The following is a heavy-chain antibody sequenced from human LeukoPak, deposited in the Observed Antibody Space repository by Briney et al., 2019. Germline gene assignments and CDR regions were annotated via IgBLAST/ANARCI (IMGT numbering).Heavy chain of an antibody. CDR3: ATVRTRDWDLRTFDY. V-gene: IGHV1-24*01. D-gene: IGHD1-26*01. CDR1: GYRLNELS. Sequence: ASVKVSCKVSGYRLNELSMNWLRQAPGKGPEWMGGFDPEDAEIIYAQKFQGRVSMTEDTSTDTAYLEVSSLKSEDTAIYYCATVRTRDWDLRTFDYWGQGSLVTVSS. J-gene: IGHJ4*02. CDR2: FDPEDAEI.